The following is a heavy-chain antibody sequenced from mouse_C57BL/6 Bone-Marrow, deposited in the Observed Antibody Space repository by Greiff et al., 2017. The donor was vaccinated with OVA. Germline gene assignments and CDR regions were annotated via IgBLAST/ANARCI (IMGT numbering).Heavy chain of an antibody. J-gene: IGHJ3*01. V-gene: IGHV7-3*01. Sequence: EVKLQESGGGLVQPGGSLSLSCAASGFTFTDYYMSWVRQPPGKALEWLGFIRNKANGYTTEYSASVKGRFTISSDNSQSILYLQMNALRAEDSATYYWAPLADGYYQFAYWGQGTLVTVSA. CDR1: GFTFTDYY. D-gene: IGHD2-3*01. CDR2: IRNKANGYTT. CDR3: APLADGYYQFAY.